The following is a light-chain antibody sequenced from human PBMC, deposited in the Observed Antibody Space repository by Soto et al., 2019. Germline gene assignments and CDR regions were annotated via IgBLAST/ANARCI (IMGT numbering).Light chain of an antibody. CDR3: EQYNSYYT. V-gene: IGKV1-5*03. CDR2: KAS. CDR1: QSISTW. J-gene: IGKJ2*01. Sequence: DIQMTQSPSTLSASVGDRVTITCRASQSISTWLAWYQQKPGKAPKLLIYKASSLESGVPSRFSGSGSGTEYTPTISRLQPVEFATNYWEQYNSYYTFGQGTKRAIK.